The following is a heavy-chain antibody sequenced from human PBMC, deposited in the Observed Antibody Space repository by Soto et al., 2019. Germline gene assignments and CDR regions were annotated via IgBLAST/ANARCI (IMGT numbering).Heavy chain of an antibody. J-gene: IGHJ4*02. V-gene: IGHV3-23*01. Sequence: PGGSLRLSCAASGFTFSSYAMSWVRQAPGKGLERVSAISGSGGSTYYADSVKGRFTISRDNSKNTLYLQMNSLRAEDTAVYYCAKGPSDTAMVPLYFDYWGQGTLVTVSS. D-gene: IGHD5-18*01. CDR3: AKGPSDTAMVPLYFDY. CDR1: GFTFSSYA. CDR2: ISGSGGST.